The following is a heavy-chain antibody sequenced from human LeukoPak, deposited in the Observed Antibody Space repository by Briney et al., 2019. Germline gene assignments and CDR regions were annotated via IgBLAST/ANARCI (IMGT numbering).Heavy chain of an antibody. V-gene: IGHV1-18*01. Sequence: ASVKVSCKASGYTFTNYGISWVRQAPGQGLEWMGWISAYNGNTNYAQKLQGRVTITTDTSTSTAYMELRSLRSDDTAVYYCARDLVYGGNSSPFDYWGQGTLVTVSS. CDR2: ISAYNGNT. CDR3: ARDLVYGGNSSPFDY. D-gene: IGHD4-23*01. J-gene: IGHJ4*02. CDR1: GYTFTNYG.